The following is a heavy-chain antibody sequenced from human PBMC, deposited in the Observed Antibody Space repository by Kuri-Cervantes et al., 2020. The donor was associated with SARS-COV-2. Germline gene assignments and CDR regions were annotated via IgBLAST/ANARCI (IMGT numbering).Heavy chain of an antibody. J-gene: IGHJ5*02. CDR3: ARGRFGEFT. D-gene: IGHD3-10*01. CDR1: GFTFSSYW. CDR2: INSDGSTT. Sequence: GESLKISCAASGFTFSSYWMHWVRQAPGKGLVWVSRINSDGSTTTYADSVKGRFTISRDNAKNTLYLQMNSLRAEDAAVYYCARGRFGEFTWGQGTLVTVSS. V-gene: IGHV3-74*01.